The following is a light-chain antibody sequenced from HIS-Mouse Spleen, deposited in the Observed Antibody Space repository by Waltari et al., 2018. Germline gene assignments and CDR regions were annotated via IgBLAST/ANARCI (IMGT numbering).Light chain of an antibody. V-gene: IGLV3-10*01. CDR1: ALPKQY. CDR3: YSTDSSGNHRV. CDR2: EDS. Sequence: SYELTQPPSVSVSPGQTARITCPGHALPKQYASSYHQKSGQAPVLVIYEDSKRPSGIPERFSGSSSGTMATWTISGAQVEDEADYYCYSTDSSGNHRVFGGGTKLTVL. J-gene: IGLJ2*01.